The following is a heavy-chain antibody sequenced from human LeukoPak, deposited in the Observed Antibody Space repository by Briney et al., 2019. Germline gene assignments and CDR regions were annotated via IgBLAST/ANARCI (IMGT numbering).Heavy chain of an antibody. J-gene: IGHJ6*03. CDR3: ARGVPVLRFLEWLSLYYYYYMDV. D-gene: IGHD3-3*01. CDR1: GYTFTGYY. V-gene: IGHV1-2*02. Sequence: ASVKVSCKASGYTFTGYYMHWVRQAPGQGLEWMGWINPNSGGTNYAQKLQGRVTMTTDTSTSTAYMELRSLRSDDTAVYYCARGVPVLRFLEWLSLYYYYYMDVWGKGTTVTVSS. CDR2: INPNSGGT.